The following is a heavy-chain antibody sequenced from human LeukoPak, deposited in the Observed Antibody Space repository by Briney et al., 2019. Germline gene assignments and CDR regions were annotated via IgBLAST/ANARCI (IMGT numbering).Heavy chain of an antibody. CDR2: ISSSSSYI. J-gene: IGHJ4*02. V-gene: IGHV3-21*01. D-gene: IGHD6-6*01. Sequence: GGSLRLSCAASGFTFSSYGMHWARQAPGKGLEWVSSISSSSSYIYYADSVKGRFTISRDNAKNSLYLQMNSLRAEDTAVYYCARDLGYSSSSPFDYWGQGTLVTVSS. CDR3: ARDLGYSSSSPFDY. CDR1: GFTFSSYG.